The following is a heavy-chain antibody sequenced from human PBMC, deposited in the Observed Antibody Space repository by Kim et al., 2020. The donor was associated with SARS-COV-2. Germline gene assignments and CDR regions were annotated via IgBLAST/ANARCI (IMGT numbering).Heavy chain of an antibody. CDR3: AVDSSGYYDAFDI. J-gene: IGHJ3*02. V-gene: IGHV1-58*01. Sequence: NSAQNFQERVTITRDMSTRTAYMELSSLRSEDTAVYYCAVDSSGYYDAFDIWGQGTMVTVSS. D-gene: IGHD3-22*01.